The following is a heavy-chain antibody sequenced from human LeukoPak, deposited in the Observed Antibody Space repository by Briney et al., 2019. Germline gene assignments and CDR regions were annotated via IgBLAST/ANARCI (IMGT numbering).Heavy chain of an antibody. J-gene: IGHJ3*02. Sequence: SQTPSLTCTVSGGSISSGGYYWSWIRQHPGKGLEWIGYIYYSGSTYYNPSLKSRVTISVDTSKNQFSLKLSSVTAADTAVYYCASAPHTAYDFWSGNFDIWGQGTMVTVSS. CDR2: IYYSGST. V-gene: IGHV4-31*03. CDR3: ASAPHTAYDFWSGNFDI. D-gene: IGHD3-3*01. CDR1: GGSISSGGYY.